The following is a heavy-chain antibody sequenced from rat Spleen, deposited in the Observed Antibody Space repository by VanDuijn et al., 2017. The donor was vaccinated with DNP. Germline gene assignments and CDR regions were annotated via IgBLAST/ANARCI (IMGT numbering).Heavy chain of an antibody. D-gene: IGHD1-3*01. CDR1: GFSLTNYG. V-gene: IGHV2-16*01. Sequence: QVQLRESGPGLVQPSRTLSLTCTVSGFSLTNYGVNWVRQPPGKGLEWIAAIWKGGSTDYNSAIKSRLSISRDTSKSQVFLKMNSLQTEDTAMYFCASLNYGSYGYWGQGVMVTVSS. J-gene: IGHJ2*01. CDR2: IWKGGST. CDR3: ASLNYGSYGY.